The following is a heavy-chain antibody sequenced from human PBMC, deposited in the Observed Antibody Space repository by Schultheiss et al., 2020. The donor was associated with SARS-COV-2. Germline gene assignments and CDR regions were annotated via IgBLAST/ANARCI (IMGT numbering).Heavy chain of an antibody. D-gene: IGHD3-9*01. Sequence: SGPTLVQPTQTLTLTCTFSGFSLSTSGMRVSWIRQPPGKALEWLARIDWDDDKFYSTSLKTRLTISKDTSKNQVVLTMTNMDPVDTATYYCARTYFDWLGGHDAFDIWGQGTMVTVSS. CDR3: ARTYFDWLGGHDAFDI. CDR2: IDWDDDK. V-gene: IGHV2-70*04. J-gene: IGHJ3*02. CDR1: GFSLSTSGMR.